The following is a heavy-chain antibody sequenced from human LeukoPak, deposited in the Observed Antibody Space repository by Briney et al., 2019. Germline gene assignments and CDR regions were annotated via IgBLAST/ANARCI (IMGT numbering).Heavy chain of an antibody. CDR2: IIPIFGTA. Sequence: SVKVSCKASGGTFSSYAISWVRQAPGQGLEWMGGIIPIFGTANYAQKFQGRVTITADESTSTAYMELSSLRSEDTAVYYCARGGRVVAATNPYNWFDPWGQGTLVTVSS. J-gene: IGHJ5*02. V-gene: IGHV1-69*13. CDR3: ARGGRVVAATNPYNWFDP. D-gene: IGHD2-15*01. CDR1: GGTFSSYA.